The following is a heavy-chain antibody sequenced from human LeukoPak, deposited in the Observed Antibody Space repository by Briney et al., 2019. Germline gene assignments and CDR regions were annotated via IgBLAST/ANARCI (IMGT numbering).Heavy chain of an antibody. CDR2: IYYSGST. CDR3: ARGVVIAPQTFDY. CDR1: GGSISSYY. J-gene: IGHJ4*02. V-gene: IGHV4-59*01. D-gene: IGHD2-21*01. Sequence: PSETLSLTCTVSGGSISSYYWSWIRQPPGKGLEWIGYIYYSGSTKYNPSLKSRVTISVDTSKNQFSLKLSSVTAADTAVYYCARGVVIAPQTFDYWGQGTLVTVSS.